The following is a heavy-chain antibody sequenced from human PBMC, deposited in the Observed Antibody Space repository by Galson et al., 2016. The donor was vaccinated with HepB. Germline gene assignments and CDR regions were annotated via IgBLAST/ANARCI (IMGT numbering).Heavy chain of an antibody. V-gene: IGHV4-31*03. CDR3: ASVSSSSLGWFDS. J-gene: IGHJ5*01. Sequence: TLSLTCSVSAGSIRSVAYYWSWIRQHPGKGLEWIGYIFYSGHTYYNPSLNSRVAISVDTSKNQFSLQLSSVTAADTAVYYCASVSSSSLGWFDSWGQGTTVTVSS. D-gene: IGHD6-6*01. CDR2: IFYSGHT. CDR1: AGSIRSVAYY.